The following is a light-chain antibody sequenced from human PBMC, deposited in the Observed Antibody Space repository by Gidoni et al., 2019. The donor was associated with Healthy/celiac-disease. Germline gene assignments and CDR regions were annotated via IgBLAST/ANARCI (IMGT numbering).Light chain of an antibody. J-gene: IGLJ2*01. CDR1: ALPKQY. CDR3: QSADSSGTNVV. Sequence: SYELTQPPSESGSPGQTARITCSGDALPKQYAYWYLQTPGQAPVLVIYEDSERPSGIPERFSGSSSGTTVTLTISGVQAEDEADYYCQSADSSGTNVVFGGGTKLTVL. CDR2: EDS. V-gene: IGLV3-25*02.